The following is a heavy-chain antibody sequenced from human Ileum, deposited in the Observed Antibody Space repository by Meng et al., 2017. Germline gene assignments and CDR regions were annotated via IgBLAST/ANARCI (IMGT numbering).Heavy chain of an antibody. CDR1: GASVTTSHYQ. CDR3: ARDHWGSLDY. Sequence: QVQLQESAPGLVRPSDTLSLICTVSGASVTTSHYQWGRIRQPPGKGLEWIGYASTNYNPSLKSRLTISLDTSKNQVSLKLTSVTAADTAVYYCARDHWGSLDYWGQGILVTVSS. J-gene: IGHJ4*02. V-gene: IGHV4-61*01. D-gene: IGHD7-27*01. CDR2: AST.